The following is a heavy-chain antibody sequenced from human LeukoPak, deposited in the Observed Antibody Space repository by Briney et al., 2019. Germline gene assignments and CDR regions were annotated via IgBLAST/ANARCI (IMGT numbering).Heavy chain of an antibody. V-gene: IGHV4-59*01. J-gene: IGHJ5*02. Sequence: PSETLSLTCTVSGGSIRSYYWSWIRQPPGKGLEWIGYIYYSGGTNYNPSLKSRVTISVDTSTDQVSLRLRSVTAADTAVYYCASTPGVAAAGTLWWFDPWGQGTLVTVSS. CDR1: GGSIRSYY. D-gene: IGHD6-13*01. CDR2: IYYSGGT. CDR3: ASTPGVAAAGTLWWFDP.